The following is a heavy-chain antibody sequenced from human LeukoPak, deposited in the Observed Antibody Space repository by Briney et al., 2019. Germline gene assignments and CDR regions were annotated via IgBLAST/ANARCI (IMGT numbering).Heavy chain of an antibody. CDR1: GFTFSSYA. CDR2: ISYDGSNK. V-gene: IGHV3-30-3*01. Sequence: PGGSLRLSCAASGFTFSSYAMHWVRQAPGKGLEWVAVISYDGSNKYYADSVKGRFTISRDNSKNTLYLQMNSLRAEDTAVYYCARELDYGMDVWGQGTTVTVSS. J-gene: IGHJ6*02. CDR3: ARELDYGMDV.